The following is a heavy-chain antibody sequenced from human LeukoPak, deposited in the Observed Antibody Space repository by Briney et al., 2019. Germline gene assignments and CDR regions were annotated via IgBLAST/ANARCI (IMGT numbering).Heavy chain of an antibody. CDR1: GFTFSSYS. CDR3: ARERDTAMAYFDY. D-gene: IGHD5-18*01. CDR2: ISSSSSYI. J-gene: IGHJ4*02. V-gene: IGHV3-21*01. Sequence: GGSLRLSCAASGFTFSSYSMNWVRPAPGKGLEWVSSISSSSSYIYYADSVKGRFTISRDNAKNSLYLQMNSLRAEDTAVYYCARERDTAMAYFDYWGQGTLVTVSS.